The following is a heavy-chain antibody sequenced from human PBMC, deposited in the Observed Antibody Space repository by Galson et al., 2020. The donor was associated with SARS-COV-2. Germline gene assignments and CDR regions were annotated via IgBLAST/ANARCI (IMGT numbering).Heavy chain of an antibody. CDR2: ISYDGSNK. CDR1: GFTFSSYG. CDR3: AAWIQLYGVSDY. Sequence: GESLKISCAASGFTFSSYGMHWVRQAPGKGLEWVAVISYDGSNKYYADSVKGRFTISRDNSKNTLYLQMNSLRAEDTAVYYCAAWIQLYGVSDYWGQGTLDTVSS. V-gene: IGHV3-30*03. J-gene: IGHJ4*02. D-gene: IGHD5-18*01.